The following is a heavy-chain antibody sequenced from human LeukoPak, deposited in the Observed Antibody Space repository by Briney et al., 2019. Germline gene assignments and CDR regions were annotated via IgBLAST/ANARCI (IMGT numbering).Heavy chain of an antibody. CDR3: ARNLAGHFGGFYFDD. V-gene: IGHV4-39*01. Sequence: SETLSLTCTVSGGSISSNSYYWGWIRQPPGKGLEWIGSISYSGTTYDNPSLKSRVTISLDTSKNQFSLRLSSVTAADTAVYYCARNLAGHFGGFYFDDWGQGTLVTVSS. CDR1: GGSISSNSYY. J-gene: IGHJ4*02. D-gene: IGHD2-21*01. CDR2: ISYSGTT.